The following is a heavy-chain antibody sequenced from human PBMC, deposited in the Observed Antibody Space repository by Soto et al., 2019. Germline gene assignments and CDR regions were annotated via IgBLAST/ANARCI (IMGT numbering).Heavy chain of an antibody. J-gene: IGHJ4*02. Sequence: GGSLRLSCAASGFIFTSYTMNWVRRAPGKGLEWVSAISGSSSSTYYADSVKGRFTISRDNSKNTLYLQMNSLRAEDTAVYYCANTIFGVVSPSDYWGQGTLVTVS. CDR1: GFIFTSYT. D-gene: IGHD3-3*01. CDR3: ANTIFGVVSPSDY. CDR2: ISGSSSST. V-gene: IGHV3-23*01.